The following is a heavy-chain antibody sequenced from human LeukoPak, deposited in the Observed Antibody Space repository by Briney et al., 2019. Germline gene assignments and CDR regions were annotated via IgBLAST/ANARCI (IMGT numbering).Heavy chain of an antibody. V-gene: IGHV4-59*01. D-gene: IGHD3-10*01. J-gene: IGHJ4*02. CDR1: GGSISSYY. Sequence: SETLSLTCTVSGGSISSYYWSWIRQPPGKGLEWIGYIYYSGSTNYNPSLKSRVTISVDTSKNQFSLKLSSVTAADTAVYYCARTTSTYYYGSGIDFDNWGQGTLVTVSS. CDR3: ARTTSTYYYGSGIDFDN. CDR2: IYYSGST.